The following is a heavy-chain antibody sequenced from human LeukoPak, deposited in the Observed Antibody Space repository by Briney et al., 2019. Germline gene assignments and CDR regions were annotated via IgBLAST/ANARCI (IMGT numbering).Heavy chain of an antibody. V-gene: IGHV4-4*07. J-gene: IGHJ2*01. CDR2: IYSSGST. Sequence: TSETLSLTCTVSGGSISSYYWSWIRQPAGKGLEWIGRIYSSGSTNYNPSLKSRVTMSVDTSKDQFSLKLSSVTAADTAVYYCARGQYHLLYWYFDLWGRGTLVTVSS. CDR1: GGSISSYY. D-gene: IGHD2-2*01. CDR3: ARGQYHLLYWYFDL.